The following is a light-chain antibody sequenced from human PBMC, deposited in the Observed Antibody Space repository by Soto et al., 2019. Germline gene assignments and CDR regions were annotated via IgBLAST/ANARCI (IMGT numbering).Light chain of an antibody. Sequence: DVQLTQSPSFLSASVGDRVTITCRASQGIASSLAWYQQKPGKAPKLLIYGASTLFGGVPSRFSGSGSGTEFTLTITSLQPEDFASYYCQQLINYPLTFGGGTKVEIK. CDR1: QGIASS. CDR2: GAS. J-gene: IGKJ4*01. CDR3: QQLINYPLT. V-gene: IGKV1-9*01.